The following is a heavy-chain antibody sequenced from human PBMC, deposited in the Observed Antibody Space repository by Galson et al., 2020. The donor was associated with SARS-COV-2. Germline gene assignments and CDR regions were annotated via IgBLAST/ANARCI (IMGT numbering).Heavy chain of an antibody. CDR1: GFTFSAFA. D-gene: IGHD3-3*01. J-gene: IGHJ4*02. V-gene: IGHV3-33*01. Sequence: GGSLRLSCEGSGFTFSAFAMHWVRQAPGQGLEWVSIIWYDGKTKYYGDSVKGRFTISRDDSKNTVYLQLNSLRDDDTGVYYCARARTGVSAVVSVWGQGTEVTVST. CDR3: ARARTGVSAVVSV. CDR2: IWYDGKTK.